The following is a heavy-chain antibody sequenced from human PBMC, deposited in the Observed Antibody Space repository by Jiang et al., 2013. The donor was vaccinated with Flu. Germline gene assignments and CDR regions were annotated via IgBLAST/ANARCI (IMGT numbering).Heavy chain of an antibody. V-gene: IGHV3-23*01. CDR2: ISGSGGST. CDR1: GFTFSSYA. Sequence: AASGFTFSSYAMSWVRQAPGKGLEWVSAISGSGGSTYYADSVKGRFTISRDNSKNTLYLQMNSLRAEDTAVYYCANSKWDYDSSGYYSEYFQHWGQGTLVTVSS. J-gene: IGHJ1*01. D-gene: IGHD3-22*01. CDR3: ANSKWDYDSSGYYSEYFQH.